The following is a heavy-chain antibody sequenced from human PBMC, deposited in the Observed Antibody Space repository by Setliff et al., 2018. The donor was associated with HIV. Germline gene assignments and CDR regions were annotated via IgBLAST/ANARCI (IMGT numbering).Heavy chain of an antibody. CDR1: GYTFTSYA. CDR2: INTGNGNT. CDR3: ARHQAPYYGSSGYNPNWYFDL. J-gene: IGHJ2*01. V-gene: IGHV1-3*04. D-gene: IGHD3-22*01. Sequence: ASVKVSCKASGYTFTSYAMHWVRQAPGQRLEWMGWINTGNGNTKYSQEFQGRVTITTDTSASTAYMELNSLSSEDTAVYYCARHQAPYYGSSGYNPNWYFDLWGRGTLVTVSS.